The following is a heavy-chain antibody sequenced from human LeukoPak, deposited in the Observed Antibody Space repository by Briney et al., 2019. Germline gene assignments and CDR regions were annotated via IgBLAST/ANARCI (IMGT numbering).Heavy chain of an antibody. CDR2: IYPGDSDT. J-gene: IGHJ4*02. CDR3: ARQMDTAMGIFDY. Sequence: GESLKICCKGSGYSFTSYWIGWVRQMPGKGLEWMGIIYPGDSDTRYSPSFQGQVTISADKSISTAYLQWSSLKASDTAMYYCARQMDTAMGIFDYWGQGTLVTVSS. D-gene: IGHD5-18*01. CDR1: GYSFTSYW. V-gene: IGHV5-51*01.